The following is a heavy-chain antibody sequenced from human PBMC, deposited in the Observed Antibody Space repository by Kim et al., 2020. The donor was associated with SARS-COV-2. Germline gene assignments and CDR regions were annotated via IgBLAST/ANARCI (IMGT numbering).Heavy chain of an antibody. Sequence: SVKCRFTISREKAKNSLYHQMNSLRAGDTAVYYCARGFPVCGVAKGGMNVWGQGTTVTVSS. D-gene: IGHD3-3*01. CDR3: ARGFPVCGVAKGGMNV. J-gene: IGHJ6*02. V-gene: IGHV3-13*01.